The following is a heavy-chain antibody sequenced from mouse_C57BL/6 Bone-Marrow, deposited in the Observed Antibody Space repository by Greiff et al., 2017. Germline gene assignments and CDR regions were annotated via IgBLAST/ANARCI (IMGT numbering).Heavy chain of an antibody. J-gene: IGHJ2*01. CDR2: IDPETGGT. D-gene: IGHD1-1*01. V-gene: IGHV1-15*01. CDR3: TRERLGYGSSYGY. Sequence: VQLQQSGAELVRPGASVTLSCKASGYTFTDYEMPWVKQTPVHGLEWIVAIDPETGGTAYNQKFKGKAVLTADKSSSTAYMELRSLTAEDSAVYYCTRERLGYGSSYGYWGQGSTLTVSS. CDR1: GYTFTDYE.